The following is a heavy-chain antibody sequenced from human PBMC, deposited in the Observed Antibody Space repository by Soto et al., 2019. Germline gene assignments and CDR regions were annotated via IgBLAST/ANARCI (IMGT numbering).Heavy chain of an antibody. CDR2: IYYSGST. V-gene: IGHV4-39*01. Sequence: SETLSLTCTVSGGSISSSSYYWGWIRQPPGKGLEWIGSIYYSGSTYYNPSLKSRVTISVDTSKNQFSLKLSSVTAADTAVYYCARRGGMVRGVNAFDIWGQGTMVTVSS. D-gene: IGHD3-10*01. CDR3: ARRGGMVRGVNAFDI. J-gene: IGHJ3*02. CDR1: GGSISSSSYY.